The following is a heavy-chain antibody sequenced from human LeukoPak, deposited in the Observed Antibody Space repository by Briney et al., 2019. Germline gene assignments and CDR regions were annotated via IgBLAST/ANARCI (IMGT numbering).Heavy chain of an antibody. CDR1: GGSLNNYY. V-gene: IGHV4-4*08. CDR3: ARQGWGNWFDP. D-gene: IGHD1-26*01. CDR2: SYTSWST. J-gene: IGHJ5*02. Sequence: SEALSLTCTVSGGSLNNYYWSWIRQTPGMGLEWIGYSYTSWSTKFNPSLKSRVTISLDTYKSQFSLQLRSVTAADTAVYYCARQGWGNWFDPWGQGTLVTVSS.